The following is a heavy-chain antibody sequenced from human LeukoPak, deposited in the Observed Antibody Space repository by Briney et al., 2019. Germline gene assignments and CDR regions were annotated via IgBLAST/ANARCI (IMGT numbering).Heavy chain of an antibody. Sequence: GGSLRLSCAASGFTFNSYAMYWVRQAPGKGLEWVAVISYDGSDKFYADSVKGRFTISRDSSKNTLYLQMNSLRPEDTAVYYCARARPSMWIDYWGQGTLVTVSS. CDR2: ISYDGSDK. CDR3: ARARPSMWIDY. D-gene: IGHD5-12*01. V-gene: IGHV3-30*04. CDR1: GFTFNSYA. J-gene: IGHJ4*02.